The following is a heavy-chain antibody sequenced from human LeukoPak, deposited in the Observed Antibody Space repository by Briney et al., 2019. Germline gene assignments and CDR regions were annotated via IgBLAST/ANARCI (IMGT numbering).Heavy chain of an antibody. CDR1: GFTFSTYD. CDR2: IGTAGDT. Sequence: GESLKISCAASGFTFSTYDMHWVRQATGKGLEWVSTIGTAGDTYYLDSVKGRFTISRQNAKNSLYLQMNSLRAGDTAIYYCTREGAHDAFGIWGQGTMVSVSS. V-gene: IGHV3-13*04. J-gene: IGHJ3*02. CDR3: TREGAHDAFGI. D-gene: IGHD4/OR15-4a*01.